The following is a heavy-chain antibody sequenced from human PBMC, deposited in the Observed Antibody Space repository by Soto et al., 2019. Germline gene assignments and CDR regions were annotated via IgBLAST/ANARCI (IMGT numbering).Heavy chain of an antibody. CDR2: IIPIFGTE. CDR1: GGTFSSYA. Sequence: QVQLVQSGAEVKKPGSSVKVSCKASGGTFSSYAISWVRQAPGQGLEWMGGIIPIFGTENYAQKFQSRVTITAEKSTSTAYMELSSLRSEDTAVYYCAREGGGGYYYGMDVWGQGTTVTVSS. D-gene: IGHD3-16*01. V-gene: IGHV1-69*06. CDR3: AREGGGGYYYGMDV. J-gene: IGHJ6*02.